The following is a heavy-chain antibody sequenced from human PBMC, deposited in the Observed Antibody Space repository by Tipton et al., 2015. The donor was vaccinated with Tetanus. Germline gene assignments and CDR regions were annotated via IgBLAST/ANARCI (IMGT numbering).Heavy chain of an antibody. CDR3: ARATEHDIMTGYDN. J-gene: IGHJ4*02. Sequence: TLSLTCAVSGGSFSGFYWSWIRQPPGKGLEWIGYIYYSGSTYYNPSLKSRVTISVDKAKNQFSLKLTSVTAADTAVYYCARATEHDIMTGYDNWGPGTQVTVSS. V-gene: IGHV4-59*01. CDR2: IYYSGST. D-gene: IGHD3-9*01. CDR1: GGSFSGFY.